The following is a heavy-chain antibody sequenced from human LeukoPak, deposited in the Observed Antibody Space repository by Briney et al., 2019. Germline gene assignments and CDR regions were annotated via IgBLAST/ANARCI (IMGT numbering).Heavy chain of an antibody. J-gene: IGHJ4*02. CDR3: ARVGYSGYGRASDY. CDR1: GYTFTGYY. CDR2: INPNSGGT. V-gene: IGHV1-2*02. D-gene: IGHD5-12*01. Sequence: ASVKVSCKASGYTFTGYYMHWVRQAPGQGLEWMGWINPNSGGTNYAQKFQGRVTMTRDTSISTAYMELSRLRSDDTAVYYCARVGYSGYGRASDYWGQGTLVTVSS.